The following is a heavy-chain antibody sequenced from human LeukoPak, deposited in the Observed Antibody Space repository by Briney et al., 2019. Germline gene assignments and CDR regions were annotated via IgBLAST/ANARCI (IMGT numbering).Heavy chain of an antibody. CDR1: GFTFSSFA. CDR3: TRAPGDLWSWYDY. J-gene: IGHJ4*02. D-gene: IGHD4-17*01. CDR2: ITTSSDR. V-gene: IGHV3-21*01. Sequence: GGSLRLSCAASGFTFSSFAMSWVRQAPGKGLEWVSSITTSSDRYYPDSLKGRFTVSRDNAENSLYLQIDSLRAEDTAVYYCTRAPGDLWSWYDYWGQGTLVTVSS.